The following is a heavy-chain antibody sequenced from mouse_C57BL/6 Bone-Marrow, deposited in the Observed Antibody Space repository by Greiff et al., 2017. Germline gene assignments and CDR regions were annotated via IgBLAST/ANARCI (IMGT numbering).Heavy chain of an antibody. D-gene: IGHD2-1*01. CDR1: GYSFTGYY. CDR2: SNPSTGGT. CDR3: ARERGGIYPDY. Sequence: VKLMESGPELVKPGASVKISCKASGYSFTGYYMNWVKQSPEKSLEWIGESNPSTGGTTYNQKFKAKATLTVDKSSSTAYMQLKSLTSEDSAVYYCARERGGIYPDYWGQGTTLTVSS. J-gene: IGHJ2*01. V-gene: IGHV1-42*01.